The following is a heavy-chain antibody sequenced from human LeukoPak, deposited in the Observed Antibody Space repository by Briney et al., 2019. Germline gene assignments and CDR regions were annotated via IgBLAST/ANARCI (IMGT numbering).Heavy chain of an antibody. J-gene: IGHJ5*02. CDR3: GRGILGRITMVRGGRWFDP. D-gene: IGHD3-10*01. CDR2: SNHSGST. V-gene: IGHV4-34*01. CDR1: GGCFRGYY. Sequence: SETLSLTCAGCGGCFRGYYWSWIRQPPGKGLAGIGESNHSGSTNYNPSLHRRVTISVDTSKNQFFLKLSSVTAAHTAVYYCGRGILGRITMVRGGRWFDPWGQGTLVTVS.